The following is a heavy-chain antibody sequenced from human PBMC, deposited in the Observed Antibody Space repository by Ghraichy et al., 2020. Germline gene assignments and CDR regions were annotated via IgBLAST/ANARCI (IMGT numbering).Heavy chain of an antibody. J-gene: IGHJ5*02. Sequence: ASVKVSCKASGYTFTSYGFSWVRQAPGQGLEWMGWTSAYNDNTIYAQKFQGRVTMTTDTSTSTAYMELRSLRSDDTAVYYCARDAGSPNWFDPWGQGTLVAVSS. D-gene: IGHD3-10*01. CDR1: GYTFTSYG. CDR3: ARDAGSPNWFDP. CDR2: TSAYNDNT. V-gene: IGHV1-18*01.